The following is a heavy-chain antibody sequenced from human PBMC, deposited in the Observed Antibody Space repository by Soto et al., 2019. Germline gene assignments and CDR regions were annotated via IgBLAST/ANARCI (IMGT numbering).Heavy chain of an antibody. Sequence: EVQLVESGGGLVKPGGSLRLSCAASGFTFSSYSMNWVRQAPGKGLEWVSSISSSSSYIYYADSVKGRFTISRDNAKNPLYLQRNSLRAEDTAVYYCARPEGWLGGAFDIWGQGTMVTVSS. CDR3: ARPEGWLGGAFDI. J-gene: IGHJ3*02. V-gene: IGHV3-21*01. CDR1: GFTFSSYS. CDR2: ISSSSSYI. D-gene: IGHD6-19*01.